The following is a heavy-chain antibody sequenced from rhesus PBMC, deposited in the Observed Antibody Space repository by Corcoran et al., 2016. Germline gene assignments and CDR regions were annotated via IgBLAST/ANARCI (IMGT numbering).Heavy chain of an antibody. D-gene: IGHD1-20*01. V-gene: IGHV3-100*02. J-gene: IGHJ5-1*01. CDR3: TRGRRSWNNYGNRFDV. CDR2: IRERCGTT. Sequence: DVQLVESGGGLVKPGGSLRLSCVASGFTFSCTEMHWDRQAPGKGREWVSVIRERCGTTYNEDSVKGRVTISRDNAKNSLFLQMNSLIAEDTAVYYCTRGRRSWNNYGNRFDVWGPGVLVTVSS. CDR1: GFTFSCTE.